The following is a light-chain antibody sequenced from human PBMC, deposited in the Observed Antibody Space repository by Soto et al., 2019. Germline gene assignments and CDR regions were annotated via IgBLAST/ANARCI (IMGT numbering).Light chain of an antibody. J-gene: IGLJ3*02. Sequence: QAVVTQEPSLTVSPGGTVTLTCGSSTGAVTNGHYPYGFQQKTGQAPRTLVYDTSKTQSWTPARFSGSLLGGKAALTLLGAQSEDEAEYYCLLSFGGARVFGGGTKLTVL. CDR3: LLSFGGARV. CDR1: TGAVTNGHY. CDR2: DTS. V-gene: IGLV7-46*02.